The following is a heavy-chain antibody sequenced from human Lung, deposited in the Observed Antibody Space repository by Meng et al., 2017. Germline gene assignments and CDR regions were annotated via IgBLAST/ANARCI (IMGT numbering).Heavy chain of an antibody. Sequence: QVQLQQWGEGMLKPAETLSLPCVVSCGSFSDYYWSWIRQPPGKGLEWIGEINHSGSTNYNPSLESRATISVDTSQNNLSLKLSSVTAADSAVYYCARGPTTMAHDFDYWGQGTLVTVSS. CDR2: INHSGST. D-gene: IGHD4-11*01. V-gene: IGHV4-34*01. CDR3: ARGPTTMAHDFDY. J-gene: IGHJ4*02. CDR1: CGSFSDYY.